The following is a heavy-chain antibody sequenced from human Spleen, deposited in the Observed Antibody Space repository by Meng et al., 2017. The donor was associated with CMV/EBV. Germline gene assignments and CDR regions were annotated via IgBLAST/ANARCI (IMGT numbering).Heavy chain of an antibody. V-gene: IGHV3-30*02. CDR1: GFIFSIYG. D-gene: IGHD4-23*01. Sequence: GGSLRLSCAASGFIFSIYGMNWVRQAPGKGLEWVAFIQPDGSKKYFVDSVKGRFTISRDNSKNALYLQMNSLRPEDTAVYYCARDLTVAHWGQGTLVTVSS. CDR3: ARDLTVAH. J-gene: IGHJ4*02. CDR2: IQPDGSKK.